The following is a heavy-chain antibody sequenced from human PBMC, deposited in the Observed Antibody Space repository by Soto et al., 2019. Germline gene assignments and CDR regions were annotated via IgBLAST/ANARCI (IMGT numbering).Heavy chain of an antibody. CDR2: LIPIFGTA. V-gene: IGHV1-69*01. Sequence: QVQLVQSGAEVKKPGSSVKVSCKASGGTFSSYAISWVRQAPGQGLEWMGGLIPIFGTANYAQKFQGRVKITADESTSKAYMELSSLRSEDTALYYCARVEVTMIVVVSGAFVIWGQGTMVTVSS. D-gene: IGHD3-22*01. J-gene: IGHJ3*02. CDR1: GGTFSSYA. CDR3: ARVEVTMIVVVSGAFVI.